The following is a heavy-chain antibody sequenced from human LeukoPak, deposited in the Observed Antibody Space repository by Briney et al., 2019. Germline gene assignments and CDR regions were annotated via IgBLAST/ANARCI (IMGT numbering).Heavy chain of an antibody. CDR3: ARRIPRTDAFDI. CDR2: IYYSGST. CDR1: GGSISSSSYY. V-gene: IGHV4-39*01. J-gene: IGHJ3*02. Sequence: SETLSLTCTVSGGSISSSSYYWGWIRQPPGKGLEWIGSIYYSGSTYYNPSLKSRVTISVDTSKNQFSLKLSSVTAADTAVYYCARRIPRTDAFDIWGQGTMVTVSS.